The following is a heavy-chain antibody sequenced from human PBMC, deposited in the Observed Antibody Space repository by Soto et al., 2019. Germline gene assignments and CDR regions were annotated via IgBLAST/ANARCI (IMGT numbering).Heavy chain of an antibody. CDR2: ISYDGSNK. CDR3: AKADCGGDCYSSVDY. CDR1: GFTFSSYG. D-gene: IGHD2-21*02. J-gene: IGHJ4*02. Sequence: GGSLRLSCAASGFTFSSYGMHWVRQAPGKGLEWVAVISYDGSNKYCADSVKGRFTISRDNSKNTLYLQMNSLRAEDTAVYYCAKADCGGDCYSSVDYWGQGTLATVSS. V-gene: IGHV3-30*18.